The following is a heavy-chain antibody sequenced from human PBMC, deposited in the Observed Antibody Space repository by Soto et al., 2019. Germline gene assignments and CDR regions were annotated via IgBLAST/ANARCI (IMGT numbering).Heavy chain of an antibody. CDR2: ISAYNGNT. V-gene: IGHV1-18*04. CDR3: ARFTGRFCISTSCNENY. D-gene: IGHD2-2*01. J-gene: IGHJ4*02. Sequence: ASVKVSCKASGYTFTGYYMHWVRQAPGQGLEWMGWISAYNGNTNYAQKLQGRVTMTTDTSTSTAYMELRSLRSDDTAVYYCARFTGRFCISTSCNENYGGQGTLVTVPS. CDR1: GYTFTGYY.